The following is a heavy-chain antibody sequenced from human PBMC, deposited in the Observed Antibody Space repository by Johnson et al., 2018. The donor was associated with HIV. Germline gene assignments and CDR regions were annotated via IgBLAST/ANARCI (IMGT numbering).Heavy chain of an antibody. CDR2: IYSGGST. Sequence: VQLVESGGGLVQSGGSLRLSCAASGFTVSSNYMSWVRQAPGKGLEWVSVIYSGGSTYYADSVKGRFTISRDNSKNTLYLQINSLRAEDTAVYCCAKGGQWELLAAFDIWGQGTMVTVSS. CDR3: AKGGQWELLAAFDI. D-gene: IGHD1-26*01. CDR1: GFTVSSNY. V-gene: IGHV3-66*02. J-gene: IGHJ3*02.